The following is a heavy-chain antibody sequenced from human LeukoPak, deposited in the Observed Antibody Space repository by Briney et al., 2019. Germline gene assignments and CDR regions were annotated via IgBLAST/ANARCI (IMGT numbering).Heavy chain of an antibody. CDR3: ARAGTNYYDSSEAFDI. D-gene: IGHD3-22*01. CDR1: GGSISSSNW. CDR2: IYHSGST. Sequence: SETLSLTCAVSGGSISSSNWWSWVRQPPGKGLEWIGEIYHSGSTNYNPSLKSRVTISVDTSKNQFSLKLSSVTAADTAVCYCARAGTNYYDSSEAFDIWGQGTMVTVSS. J-gene: IGHJ3*02. V-gene: IGHV4-4*02.